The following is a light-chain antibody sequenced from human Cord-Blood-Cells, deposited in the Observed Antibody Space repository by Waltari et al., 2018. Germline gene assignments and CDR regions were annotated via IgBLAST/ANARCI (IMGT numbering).Light chain of an antibody. J-gene: IGLJ1*01. Sequence: QSALTRPASVSGSPGQSITISCTGTSSDVGGYNYVSWYQQHPGKAPKLMIYEVSNRPSGFSTRFAGSKSGNTASLTISGLQAEDEADYYCSSYTSSSTYVFGTGTKVTVL. CDR2: EVS. V-gene: IGLV2-14*01. CDR1: SSDVGGYNY. CDR3: SSYTSSSTYV.